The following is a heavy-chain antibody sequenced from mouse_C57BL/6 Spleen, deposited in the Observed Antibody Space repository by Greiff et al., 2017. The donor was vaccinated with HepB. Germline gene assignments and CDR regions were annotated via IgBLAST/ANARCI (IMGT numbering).Heavy chain of an antibody. D-gene: IGHD2-1*01. CDR1: GYTFTDYY. CDR3: ARDYGNYGYFDY. J-gene: IGHJ2*01. Sequence: EVKLQESGPVLVKPGASVKMSCKASGYTFTDYYMNWVKQSHGKSLEWIGVINPYNGGTSYNQKFKGKATLTVDKSSSTAYMELNSLTSEDSAVYYCARDYGNYGYFDYWGQGTTLTVSS. CDR2: INPYNGGT. V-gene: IGHV1-19*01.